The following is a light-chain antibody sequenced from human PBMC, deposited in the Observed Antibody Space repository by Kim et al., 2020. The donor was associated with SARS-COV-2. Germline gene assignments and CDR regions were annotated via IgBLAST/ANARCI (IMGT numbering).Light chain of an antibody. CDR2: AAS. V-gene: IGKV1-9*01. CDR3: QQIDSFPLT. CDR1: QGISSN. Sequence: DIQLTQSPSSLSASVGDGVTITCRASQGISSNLAWYQQKPGKAPRLLIYAASTLESGVPSRFSGRGSGTEFTLAINSLQPEDFATYYCQQIDSFPLTFGGGTKVDIK. J-gene: IGKJ4*01.